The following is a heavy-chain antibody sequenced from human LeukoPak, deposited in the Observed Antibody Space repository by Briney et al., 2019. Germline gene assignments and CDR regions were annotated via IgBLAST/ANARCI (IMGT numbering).Heavy chain of an antibody. V-gene: IGHV3-33*01. CDR2: IWYDGSNK. Sequence: PGRSLRLSCAASGFTFGSYGMHWVRQAPGKGLEWVAVIWYDGSNKYYADSVKGRFTISRDNSKNTLYLQMNSLRAEDTAVYYCARDRLYCTNGVCPYLKLYYMDVWGKGTTVTVSS. CDR3: ARDRLYCTNGVCPYLKLYYMDV. CDR1: GFTFGSYG. J-gene: IGHJ6*03. D-gene: IGHD2-8*01.